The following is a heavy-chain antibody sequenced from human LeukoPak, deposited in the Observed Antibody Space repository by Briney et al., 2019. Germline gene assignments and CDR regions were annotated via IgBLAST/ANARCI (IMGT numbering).Heavy chain of an antibody. CDR2: SDPEDGET. V-gene: IGHV1-24*01. CDR1: GYTLTELS. D-gene: IGHD3-22*01. CDR3: ATEPDYYDSSGYTRVSDY. J-gene: IGHJ4*02. Sequence: ASVKVSCKVSGYTLTELSMHWVRQAPGKGLEWMGGSDPEDGETIYAQKFQGRVTMTEDTSTDTAYMELSSLRSEDTAVYYCATEPDYYDSSGYTRVSDYWGQGTLVTVSS.